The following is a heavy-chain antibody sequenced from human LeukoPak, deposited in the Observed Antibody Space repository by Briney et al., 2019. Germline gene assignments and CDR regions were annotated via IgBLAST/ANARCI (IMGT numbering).Heavy chain of an antibody. CDR2: ISSGGLTT. D-gene: IGHD4/OR15-4a*01. V-gene: IGHV3-11*01. CDR1: GFIFSDFY. Sequence: GGSLRLSCAASGFIFSDFYMSWIRQAPGKGLEWVSYISSGGLTTHYADSVKGRFTISRDDAKTSLSLQMDSLRAEDTAVYFCASVERHMTMVTQPDYWGQGTLVTVSS. CDR3: ASVERHMTMVTQPDY. J-gene: IGHJ4*02.